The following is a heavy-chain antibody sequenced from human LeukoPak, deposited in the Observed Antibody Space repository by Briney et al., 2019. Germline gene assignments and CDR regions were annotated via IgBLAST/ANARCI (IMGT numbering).Heavy chain of an antibody. V-gene: IGHV3-9*01. CDR2: ISWNSGSI. CDR3: AKDSLPTIFGVIDP. D-gene: IGHD3-3*01. Sequence: GGSLRHSCAASGFTFDDYAMHWVRQAPGKGLEWVSGISWNSGSIGYADSVKGRFTISRDNAKNSLYLQMNSLRAEDTALYYCAKDSLPTIFGVIDPWGQGTLVTVSS. J-gene: IGHJ5*02. CDR1: GFTFDDYA.